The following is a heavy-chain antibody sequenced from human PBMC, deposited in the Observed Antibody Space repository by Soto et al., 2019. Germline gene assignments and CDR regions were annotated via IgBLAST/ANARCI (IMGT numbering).Heavy chain of an antibody. CDR3: VRESGYSGYEGEYYYYGMDV. CDR1: GGSVSSGSYY. V-gene: IGHV4-61*01. J-gene: IGHJ6*02. CDR2: IYYSGST. D-gene: IGHD5-12*01. Sequence: SETLSLTCTVSGGSVSSGSYYWSWIRQPPGKGLEWIGYIYYSGSTNYNPSLKSRVTISVDTSKNQFSLKLSSVTAADTAVYYCVRESGYSGYEGEYYYYGMDVWGQGTTVTV.